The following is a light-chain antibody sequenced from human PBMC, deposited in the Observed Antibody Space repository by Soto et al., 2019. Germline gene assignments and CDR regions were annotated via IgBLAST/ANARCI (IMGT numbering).Light chain of an antibody. CDR1: ESISSY. CDR2: DAS. V-gene: IGKV3-11*01. CDR3: QQRSKWPLT. J-gene: IGKJ4*01. Sequence: EIALTQSPATLSLSPGERATLSCRASESISSYLAWYQQRPGQAPSLLIYDASNRATGIPARFSGSGSGTDFTLTIDNLEPEDFAVYYCQQRSKWPLTVGGGTKVEI.